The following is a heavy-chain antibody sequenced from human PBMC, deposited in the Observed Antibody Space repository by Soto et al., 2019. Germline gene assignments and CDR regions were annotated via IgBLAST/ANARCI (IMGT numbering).Heavy chain of an antibody. D-gene: IGHD6-19*01. CDR1: GDSVSSDSAA. V-gene: IGHV6-1*01. CDR2: AYYRAKWYI. CDR3: VRSRVFIAVTSVTNYYYYYGMDV. Sequence: QVQLQQSGPGLLKPSQTLSLTCAISGDSVSSDSAAWNWIRQSPSRGLEWLGRAYYRAKWYIEYAPSVNSRITINPDTSKNQRSLQLIAVNPEDTAVYYCVRSRVFIAVTSVTNYYYYYGMDVWGQGTTVTVSS. J-gene: IGHJ6*02.